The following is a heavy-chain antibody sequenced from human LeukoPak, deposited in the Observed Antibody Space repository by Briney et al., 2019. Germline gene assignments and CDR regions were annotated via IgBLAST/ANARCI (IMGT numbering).Heavy chain of an antibody. CDR3: ARDLRNYDSSGEFDP. V-gene: IGHV1-69*13. D-gene: IGHD3-22*01. Sequence: ASVKVSCKASGGTFSSYAINWVRQAPGQGLEWMGGIIPIFGTANYAQKFQGRVTITADESTGTAYMELSSLRSEDTAVYYCARDLRNYDSSGEFDPWGQGTLVTVSS. CDR1: GGTFSSYA. CDR2: IIPIFGTA. J-gene: IGHJ5*02.